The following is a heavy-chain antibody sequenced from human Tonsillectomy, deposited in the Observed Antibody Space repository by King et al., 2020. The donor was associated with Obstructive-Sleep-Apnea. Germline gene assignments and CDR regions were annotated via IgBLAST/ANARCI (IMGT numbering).Heavy chain of an antibody. Sequence: VQLVESGGGLVQPGGSLRLSCAASGFTVSSNYMSWVRQAPGKGLEWVSVIYSGGSTYYADSVKGRFTISRDNSKNTLYLQMNSLRAEDTAVYYCARDFNYYDSSGYYAFDIWGQGTMVTVSS. CDR2: IYSGGST. J-gene: IGHJ3*02. V-gene: IGHV3-66*01. CDR3: ARDFNYYDSSGYYAFDI. CDR1: GFTVSSNY. D-gene: IGHD3-22*01.